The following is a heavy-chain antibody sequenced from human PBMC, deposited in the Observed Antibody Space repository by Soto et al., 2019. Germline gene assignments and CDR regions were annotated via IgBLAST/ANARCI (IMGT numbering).Heavy chain of an antibody. D-gene: IGHD5-18*01. CDR2: ISYDGSNK. J-gene: IGHJ4*02. CDR3: ARDSGYCYGHHFGY. CDR1: GFTFTTYA. Sequence: QVHLVESGGGVVQPGRSLRLSCAASGFTFTTYAMHWVRQAPGEGLEWVALISYDGSNKYYADSVKGRFTISRDNSQNTLYLQMNSLRADDTAVYYCARDSGYCYGHHFGYWGQGTLVAVSS. V-gene: IGHV3-30-3*01.